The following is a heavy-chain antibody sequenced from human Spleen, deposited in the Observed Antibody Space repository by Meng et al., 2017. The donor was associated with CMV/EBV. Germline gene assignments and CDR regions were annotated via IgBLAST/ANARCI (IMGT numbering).Heavy chain of an antibody. D-gene: IGHD5-18*01. V-gene: IGHV1-69*05. CDR2: LIPIFGTP. CDR3: AKDRAYSYGPSGY. Sequence: CKASGYTFTSYYMHWVRQAPGQGLEWMGGLIPIFGTPNYAPEFQGRVTITTDESTSTAYMELSSLRLDDTAVYYCAKDRAYSYGPSGYWGQGTLVTVSS. J-gene: IGHJ4*02. CDR1: GYTFTSYY.